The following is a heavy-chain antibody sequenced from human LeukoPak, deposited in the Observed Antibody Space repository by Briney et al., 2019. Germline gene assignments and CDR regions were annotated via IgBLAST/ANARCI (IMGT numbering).Heavy chain of an antibody. D-gene: IGHD3-22*01. CDR1: GGTFSSYA. V-gene: IGHV1-69*05. J-gene: IGHJ6*02. CDR3: ARDIYYYDSSGYYHDYYYYYGMDV. CDR2: IIPIFGTA. Sequence: SVKVSCKASGGTFSSYAISWVRQAPGQGLEWMGGIIPIFGTANYAQKLQGRVTMTTDTSTSTAYMELRSLRSDDTAVYYCARDIYYYDSSGYYHDYYYYYGMDVWGQGTTVTVSS.